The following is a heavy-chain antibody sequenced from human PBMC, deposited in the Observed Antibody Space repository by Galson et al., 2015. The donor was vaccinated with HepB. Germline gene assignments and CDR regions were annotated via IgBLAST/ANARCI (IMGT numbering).Heavy chain of an antibody. CDR2: IKSKTDGGTT. V-gene: IGHV3-15*01. J-gene: IGHJ6*02. CDR3: TTAPFLEWLSIDYYYYYGMDV. D-gene: IGHD3-3*02. Sequence: SLRLSCAASGFTFSNAWMSWVRQAPGKGLEWVGRIKSKTDGGTTDYAAPVKGRFTISRDDSKNTLYLQMNSLKTEDTAVYYCTTAPFLEWLSIDYYYYYGMDVWGQGTTVTVSS. CDR1: GFTFSNAW.